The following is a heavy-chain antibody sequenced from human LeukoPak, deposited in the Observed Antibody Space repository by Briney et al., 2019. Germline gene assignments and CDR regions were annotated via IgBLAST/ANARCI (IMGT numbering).Heavy chain of an antibody. CDR3: ARGGQNNWVFFDY. CDR1: GYSFTSYW. J-gene: IGHJ4*02. D-gene: IGHD1-20*01. Sequence: GESLKISCKGSGYSFTSYWIGWVRQMPGKGLEWMGIIYPGDSDTRYSPSFQGHITISADKSITTAYLQWSSLKASDTAMYYCARGGQNNWVFFDYWGQGTLVTVSS. V-gene: IGHV5-51*01. CDR2: IYPGDSDT.